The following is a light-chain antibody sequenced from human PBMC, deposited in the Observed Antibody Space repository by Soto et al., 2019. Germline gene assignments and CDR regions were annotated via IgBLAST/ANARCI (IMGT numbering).Light chain of an antibody. V-gene: IGKV3-20*01. CDR1: QSVSNNY. Sequence: EIVLTQSPATLSLSPGERATLSCRASQSVSNNYLAWYQQKPGQAPRLLIYGASNRATGIPDWFSGSGSGTDFTLTISRLEPEDFAVYYCQQYGSSGTFGQGTKVDI. J-gene: IGKJ1*01. CDR3: QQYGSSGT. CDR2: GAS.